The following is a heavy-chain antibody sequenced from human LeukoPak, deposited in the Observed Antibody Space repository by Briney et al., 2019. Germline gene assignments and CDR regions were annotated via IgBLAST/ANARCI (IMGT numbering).Heavy chain of an antibody. CDR2: IKQDGSEI. V-gene: IGHV3-7*01. D-gene: IGHD4-11*01. CDR3: AKEGQYSNDY. CDR1: GFTFSNYW. Sequence: GGSLRLSCAVSGFTFSNYWMGWVRQAPGKGLGWVANIKQDGSEIYYVDSVKGRFTISRDNSKNTLYLQMNSLRAEDTAVYYCAKEGQYSNDYWGQGTLDTVSS. J-gene: IGHJ4*02.